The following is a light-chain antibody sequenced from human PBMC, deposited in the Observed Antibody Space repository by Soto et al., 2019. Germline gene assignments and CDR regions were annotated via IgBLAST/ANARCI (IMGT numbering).Light chain of an antibody. Sequence: QSGLTQSPSASGTPGQRVTISCYESSSNIGINYVYWYQHLPGTAPKLLIYRNDQRPSGVPDRFSGSKVGTSASLAISGLRSEDEADYYCAAWDASLSGHNYVFGTGTKVTVL. CDR1: SSNIGINY. CDR2: RND. CDR3: AAWDASLSGHNYV. J-gene: IGLJ1*01. V-gene: IGLV1-47*01.